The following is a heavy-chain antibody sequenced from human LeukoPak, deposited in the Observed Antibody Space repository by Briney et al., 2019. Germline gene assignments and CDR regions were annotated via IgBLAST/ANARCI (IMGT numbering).Heavy chain of an antibody. CDR1: GFTFNNYA. Sequence: GGSLRLSCAASGFTFNNYAMNWVRQAPGKGLEWVSGISGFGGSTYYAPSVKGRPTISRDNFGNMLYLHLDSLRVEDTAIYYCARRSGSSWSSFDYWGQGALVTVSS. V-gene: IGHV3-23*01. CDR3: ARRSGSSWSSFDY. D-gene: IGHD6-13*01. CDR2: ISGFGGST. J-gene: IGHJ4*02.